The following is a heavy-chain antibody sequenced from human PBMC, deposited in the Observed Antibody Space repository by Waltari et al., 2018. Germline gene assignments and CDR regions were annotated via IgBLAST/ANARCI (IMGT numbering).Heavy chain of an antibody. CDR3: AKDSGYSMIRGRENS. D-gene: IGHD3-10*01. J-gene: IGHJ4*02. V-gene: IGHV3-23*05. CDR2: IDNSGETT. Sequence: VYLLASGGGLVQPGGSLRLSCVGSGFYYSSYAMSWVRQDPGKGLEWVSGIDNSGETTYYVGSVKGRFTISRDDSRNTVYLHMTTLRVDDTAVYYCAKDSGYSMIRGRENSWGQGTLVIVSS. CDR1: GFYYSSYA.